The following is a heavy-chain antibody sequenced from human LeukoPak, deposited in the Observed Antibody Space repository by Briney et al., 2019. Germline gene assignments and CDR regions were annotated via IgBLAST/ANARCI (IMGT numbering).Heavy chain of an antibody. V-gene: IGHV3-23*01. CDR3: AKDKHTTSSPRFDH. CDR2: ICGSSTTT. Sequence: GGSLRLSCAASGFTFSTYAMSWVRQAPGKGLEWVSGICGSSTTTNYADSVKGRFTISRDNSENTLYLQMSSLRAEDTAVYYCAKDKHTTSSPRFDHWGQGTLVTVSS. J-gene: IGHJ4*02. CDR1: GFTFSTYA. D-gene: IGHD6-6*01.